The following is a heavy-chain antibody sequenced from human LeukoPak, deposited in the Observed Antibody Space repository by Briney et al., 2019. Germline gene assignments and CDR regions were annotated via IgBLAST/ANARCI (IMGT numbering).Heavy chain of an antibody. D-gene: IGHD3-10*01. CDR3: ARKGNYYGSGSHDY. Sequence: GASVKVSCKASGYTFTSYGISWVRQAPGQGLEWMGWISAYNGNTNYAQKLQGRVTMTTDTSTSTAYMELRGLRSDDTAVYYCARKGNYYGSGSHDYWGQGTLVTVSS. CDR1: GYTFTSYG. J-gene: IGHJ4*02. V-gene: IGHV1-18*01. CDR2: ISAYNGNT.